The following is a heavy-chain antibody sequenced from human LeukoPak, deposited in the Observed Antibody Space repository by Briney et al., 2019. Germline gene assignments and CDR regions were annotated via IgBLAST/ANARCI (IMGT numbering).Heavy chain of an antibody. V-gene: IGHV3-30*04. D-gene: IGHD6-13*01. CDR1: GFTFSSYA. CDR2: ISYDGSNK. Sequence: GGSPRLSCAASGFTFSSYAMHWVRQAPGKGLEGVAVISYDGSNKYYADSVKGRFTISRDNSKNTLYLQMNSLRAEDTAVYYCASSRTRGGSSWYFYYYYYYMDVWGKGTTVTVSS. CDR3: ASSRTRGGSSWYFYYYYYYMDV. J-gene: IGHJ6*03.